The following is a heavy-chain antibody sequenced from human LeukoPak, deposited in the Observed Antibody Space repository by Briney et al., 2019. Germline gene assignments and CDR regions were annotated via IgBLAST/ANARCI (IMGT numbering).Heavy chain of an antibody. V-gene: IGHV4-30-4*01. D-gene: IGHD4-17*01. CDR2: IYYSGST. CDR1: GGSISSGDYY. J-gene: IGHJ4*02. Sequence: SQTLSLTCTVSGGSISSGDYYWSWIRQPPGKGLEWIGYIYYSGSTYYNPSLESRVTISVDTSKNQFSLKLSSVPAADTAVYYCDSYYGDSSLVDYWGQGTLVTVSS. CDR3: DSYYGDSSLVDY.